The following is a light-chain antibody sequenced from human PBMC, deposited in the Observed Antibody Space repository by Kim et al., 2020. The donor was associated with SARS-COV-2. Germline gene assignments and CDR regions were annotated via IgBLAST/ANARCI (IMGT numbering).Light chain of an antibody. V-gene: IGKV3-11*01. Sequence: PGERATLACRASQSINIDVAWYQQKPGRAPRLLIYDASERVSGVPARFSGRGSGIDFALTINGLEPEDFAVYYCQQHATWPPALTFGGGTKVDIK. CDR2: DAS. CDR3: QQHATWPPALT. J-gene: IGKJ4*01. CDR1: QSINID.